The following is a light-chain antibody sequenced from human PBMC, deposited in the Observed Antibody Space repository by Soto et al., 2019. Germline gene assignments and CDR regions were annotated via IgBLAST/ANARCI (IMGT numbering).Light chain of an antibody. CDR3: QQSYSSPPT. CDR1: QSISNH. J-gene: IGKJ1*01. CDR2: AAS. V-gene: IGKV1-39*01. Sequence: DIPITHSPASLSASVEYRVIITCRASQSISNHLNRYQQKPGKAPKLLIFAASSLQSGVPSRFSGSRSGPDFTLTISSLQPEDFATYYCQQSYSSPPTFGQGTKVDIK.